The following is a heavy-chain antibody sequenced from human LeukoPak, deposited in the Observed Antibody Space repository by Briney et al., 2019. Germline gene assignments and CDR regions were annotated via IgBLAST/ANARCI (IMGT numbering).Heavy chain of an antibody. J-gene: IGHJ3*02. D-gene: IGHD2-15*01. V-gene: IGHV4-4*07. CDR2: IYTRGST. CDR1: GGSINNYY. Sequence: SETLSLTCTVSGGSINNYYWSWIRQPAGKGLEWIGRIYTRGSTNYNPFLKSRVTMSVDTSKNQFSLKLSSVTAADTAVYYCARGRYCSADICSGGDAFDIWGQGTMVSVSS. CDR3: ARGRYCSADICSGGDAFDI.